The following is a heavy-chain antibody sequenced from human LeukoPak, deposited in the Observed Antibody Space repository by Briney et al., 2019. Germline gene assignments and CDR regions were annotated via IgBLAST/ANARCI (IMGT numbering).Heavy chain of an antibody. Sequence: PGGSLRLSCAAPGFTFSNFWMSWVRQVPGEGLEWVSNIKQDGSEIHYVDSVKGRFTISTDNAQNSLYLHMHSLRAEDTAVYYCTRDRQGTGIYSTDYWGRGTLVTVSS. CDR2: IKQDGSEI. V-gene: IGHV3-7*01. CDR1: GFTFSNFW. J-gene: IGHJ4*02. CDR3: TRDRQGTGIYSTDY. D-gene: IGHD3-10*01.